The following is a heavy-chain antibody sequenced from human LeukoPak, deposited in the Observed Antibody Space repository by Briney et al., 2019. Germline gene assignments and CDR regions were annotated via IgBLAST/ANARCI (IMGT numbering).Heavy chain of an antibody. D-gene: IGHD3-22*01. V-gene: IGHV3-30-3*01. CDR3: ARSGAYYYDSSGPLGGAFDI. CDR1: GFTFSSYA. CDR2: ISYDGSNK. Sequence: GGSLRLSCAASGFTFSSYAMHWVRQAPGKGLEWVAVISYDGSNKYYADSVKGRFTISRDNSKNTLYLQMNSLRAEDTAVYYCARSGAYYYDSSGPLGGAFDIWGQGTMVTVSS. J-gene: IGHJ3*02.